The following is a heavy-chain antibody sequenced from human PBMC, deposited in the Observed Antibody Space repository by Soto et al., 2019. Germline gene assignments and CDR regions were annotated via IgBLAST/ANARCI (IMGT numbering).Heavy chain of an antibody. D-gene: IGHD6-19*01. CDR2: IYYSGST. V-gene: IGHV4-59*01. Sequence: SETLSLTCTVSGGSISSYYWSWIRQPPGKGLEWIGYIYYSGSTNYNPSLKSRVTISVDTSKNQFSLKLSSVTAADTAVYYCARVRDGQWLAEGRYYYYMDVWGKGTTVTVSS. CDR3: ARVRDGQWLAEGRYYYYMDV. CDR1: GGSISSYY. J-gene: IGHJ6*03.